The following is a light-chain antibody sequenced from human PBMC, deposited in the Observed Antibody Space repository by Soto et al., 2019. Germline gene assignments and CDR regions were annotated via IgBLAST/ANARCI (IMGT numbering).Light chain of an antibody. CDR1: QSISSW. J-gene: IGKJ4*01. CDR3: QQYNSYPLT. CDR2: KAS. Sequence: DIQMTQSPSTLSASLGDRVTITCRASQSISSWLAWYQQKPGKAPKLLIYKASSLESGVPSRFSGSGYGTEFTLTISSLQTDDFATYYCQQYNSYPLTFGGGTKVDIK. V-gene: IGKV1-5*03.